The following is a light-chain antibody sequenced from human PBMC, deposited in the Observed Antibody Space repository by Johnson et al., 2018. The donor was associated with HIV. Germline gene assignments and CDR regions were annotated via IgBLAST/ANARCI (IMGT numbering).Light chain of an antibody. CDR3: GSWDNTLSVFV. Sequence: QSVLTQPPSVSAAPGQKVTISCSGSSSNIGSNYVSWYQHLPGTAPKLLIYENDKRPSGIPDRFSASKSGTSATMDITGLQTGDGGYYCCGSWDNTLSVFVFGAGTKVTVL. CDR2: END. V-gene: IGLV1-51*01. J-gene: IGLJ1*01. CDR1: SSNIGSNY.